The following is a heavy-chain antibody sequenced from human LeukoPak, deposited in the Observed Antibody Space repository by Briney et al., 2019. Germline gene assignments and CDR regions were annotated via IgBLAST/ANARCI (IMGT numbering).Heavy chain of an antibody. CDR3: ARIAVAGTGWFDP. Sequence: SQTLSLTCAVSGDSVSSNSAAWDWIRQSPSRGLEWLVRTYYRSKLYNDYAVAVKSRITLNPDTSKNQFSLQLNSVPPEDTAVYYCARIAVAGTGWFDPWGQGTLVTVSS. CDR2: TYYRSKLYN. CDR1: GDSVSSNSAA. D-gene: IGHD6-19*01. V-gene: IGHV6-1*01. J-gene: IGHJ5*02.